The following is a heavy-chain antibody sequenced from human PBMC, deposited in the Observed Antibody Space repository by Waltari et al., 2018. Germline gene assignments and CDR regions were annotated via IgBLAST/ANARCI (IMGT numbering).Heavy chain of an antibody. J-gene: IGHJ4*02. V-gene: IGHV3-48*03. CDR1: GFTFSSYE. CDR3: AREMATNTGFDY. CDR2: ISSSGSTI. Sequence: EVQLVESGGGWVQPGGSLRISCAASGFTFSSYELNWVRQAPGEGLEWVSYISSSGSTIYYAYSVKCRFTISRDNAKNSLYLQMNSLRAEDTAVYYCAREMATNTGFDYWGQGTLVTVSS. D-gene: IGHD2-8*02.